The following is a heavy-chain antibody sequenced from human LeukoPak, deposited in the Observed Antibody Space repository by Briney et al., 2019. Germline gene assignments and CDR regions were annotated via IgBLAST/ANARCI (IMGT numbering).Heavy chain of an antibody. Sequence: SETLSLTCTVSGGSINNYYWSWIRQPAGKGLEWIGLIYSSGSTSYNPSLKSRVTMSVDTSKKQFSLRLSSVTAADTAVYYCARPRSSGWGPYYFDYWGQGTLVTVSS. CDR3: ARPRSSGWGPYYFDY. D-gene: IGHD6-19*01. CDR1: GGSINNYY. V-gene: IGHV4-4*07. CDR2: IYSSGST. J-gene: IGHJ4*02.